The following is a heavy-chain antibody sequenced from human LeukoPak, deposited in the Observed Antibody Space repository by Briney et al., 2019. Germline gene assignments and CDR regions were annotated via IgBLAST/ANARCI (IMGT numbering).Heavy chain of an antibody. Sequence: PGGSLRLSCAASGFTFNVYWMSWVRQAPGKGLEWVSAISGSGGSTYYADSVKGRFTISRDNSKNTLYLQMNSLRAEDTAVNYCAKDLDQVWFGELGLFDYWGQGTLVTVSS. CDR2: ISGSGGST. CDR1: GFTFNVYW. V-gene: IGHV3-23*01. J-gene: IGHJ4*02. CDR3: AKDLDQVWFGELGLFDY. D-gene: IGHD3-10*01.